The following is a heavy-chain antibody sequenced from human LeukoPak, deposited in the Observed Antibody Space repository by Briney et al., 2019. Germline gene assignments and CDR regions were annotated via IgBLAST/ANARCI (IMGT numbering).Heavy chain of an antibody. V-gene: IGHV4-39*01. CDR1: GGTISSSSYY. Sequence: PSETLSLTCTVSGGTISSSSYYWGWIRQPPGKGLEWIGSIYYSGSTYYNPSLKSRVTISVDTSKNQFSLKLSSVTAADTAVYYCARHYYDFWSGYRVDWFDPWGQGTLVTVSS. D-gene: IGHD3-3*01. CDR2: IYYSGST. J-gene: IGHJ5*02. CDR3: ARHYYDFWSGYRVDWFDP.